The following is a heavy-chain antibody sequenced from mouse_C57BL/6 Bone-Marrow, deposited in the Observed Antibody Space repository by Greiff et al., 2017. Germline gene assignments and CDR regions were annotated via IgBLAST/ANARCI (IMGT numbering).Heavy chain of an antibody. J-gene: IGHJ4*01. Sequence: VQLVESGPGLVQPSQSLSITCTVSGFSLTSYGVHWVRQSPGKGLEWLGVIWSGGSTDYNAAFISRLSISKDNSKSQVFFKMNSLQADDTAIYYCARNIGVREDYYYAMDYWGQGTSVTVSS. V-gene: IGHV2-2*01. CDR2: IWSGGST. CDR3: ARNIGVREDYYYAMDY. CDR1: GFSLTSYG. D-gene: IGHD2-14*01.